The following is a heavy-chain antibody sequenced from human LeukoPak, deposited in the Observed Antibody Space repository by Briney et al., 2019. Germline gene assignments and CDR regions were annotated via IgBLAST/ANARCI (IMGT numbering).Heavy chain of an antibody. CDR1: GYTFTSYG. J-gene: IGHJ4*02. V-gene: IGHV1-18*01. Sequence: ASVKVSCKASGYTFTSYGISWVRQAPGQGLEWMGWISAYNGNTNYAQKLQGRVTMTTDTSTSTAYMELRSLRSDDTAVYYCARAPEGWHCFDYWAREPWSPSPQ. D-gene: IGHD2-15*01. CDR2: ISAYNGNT. CDR3: ARAPEGWHCFDY.